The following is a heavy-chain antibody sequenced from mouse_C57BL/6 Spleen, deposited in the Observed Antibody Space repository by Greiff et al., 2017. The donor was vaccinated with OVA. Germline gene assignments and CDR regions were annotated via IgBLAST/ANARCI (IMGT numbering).Heavy chain of an antibody. J-gene: IGHJ1*03. D-gene: IGHD1-1*01. V-gene: IGHV1-42*01. Sequence: EVQLQQSGPELVKPGASVKISCKASGYSFTGYYMNWVKQSPEKSLEWIGEINPSTGGTTYNQTFKAKATLTVDKSSSTASMQLKSLTTEDSAVYYWARSDYYGSPYWYFDVWGTGTTVTVSS. CDR2: INPSTGGT. CDR3: ARSDYYGSPYWYFDV. CDR1: GYSFTGYY.